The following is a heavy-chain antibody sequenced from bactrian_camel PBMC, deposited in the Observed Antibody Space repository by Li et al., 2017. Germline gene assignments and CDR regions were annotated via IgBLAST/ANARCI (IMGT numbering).Heavy chain of an antibody. D-gene: IGHD6*01. CDR1: GYTSSKYC. Sequence: VQLVESGGGSVQAGGPLRLSCTASGYTSSKYCMAWFRQGSEKKREGVAVIYTDGSTSHLPGGSAYYADSVKGRFTISHDNAENTVLLHMTSLKPEDTAVYYCAAGRDYGSGWCQAGVKALKARDYDYWGQGTQVTVS. V-gene: IGHV3S6*01. CDR2: IYTDGSTSHLPGGSA. CDR3: AAGRDYGSGWCQAGVKALKARDYDY. J-gene: IGHJ4*01.